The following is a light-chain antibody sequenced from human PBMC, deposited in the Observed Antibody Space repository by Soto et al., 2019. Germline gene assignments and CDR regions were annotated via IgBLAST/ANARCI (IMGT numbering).Light chain of an antibody. CDR3: QQTYISPRT. V-gene: IGKV1-39*01. CDR2: AVS. Sequence: DIQMTQSPSSLSASVGDRVTITCRASQIITTCLNWYQQKPGKAPNLLIYAVSNLQTGVPSRFSGSGSGTDFTLTISSLQPDDFATYYCQQTYISPRTFGGGTKVGI. J-gene: IGKJ4*01. CDR1: QIITTC.